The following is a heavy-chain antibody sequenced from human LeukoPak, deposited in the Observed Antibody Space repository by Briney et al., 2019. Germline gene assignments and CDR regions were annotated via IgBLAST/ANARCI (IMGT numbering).Heavy chain of an antibody. CDR3: ARQVYYYDRSGHGTHWFDP. J-gene: IGHJ5*02. CDR2: MNPNSGNT. CDR1: GYTFTSYD. Sequence: ASVKVSCKASGYTFTSYDINWVRQATGQGLEWMGWMNPNSGNTGYAQEFQGRVTITRNTSISTAYMELSSLRSDDTAVYYCARQVYYYDRSGHGTHWFDPWGQGTLVTVSS. V-gene: IGHV1-8*03. D-gene: IGHD3-22*01.